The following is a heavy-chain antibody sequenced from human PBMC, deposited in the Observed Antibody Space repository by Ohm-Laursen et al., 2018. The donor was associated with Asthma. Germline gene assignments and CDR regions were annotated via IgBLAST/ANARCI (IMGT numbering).Heavy chain of an antibody. CDR3: AVRTTSAGFDV. V-gene: IGHV3-48*01. D-gene: IGHD1-1*01. J-gene: IGHJ6*02. CDR2: ITSYSSTT. Sequence: SLRLSCAASGFTFSSYSMNWVRQAPGKGLEWVSYITSYSSTTYYADSVKGRFTISRDNAKSSLYLQMNSLRAQDTAVYYCAVRTTSAGFDVWGQGTTVTVSS. CDR1: GFTFSSYS.